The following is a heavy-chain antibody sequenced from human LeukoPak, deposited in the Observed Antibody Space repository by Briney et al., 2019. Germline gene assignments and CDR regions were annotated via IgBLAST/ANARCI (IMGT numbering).Heavy chain of an antibody. J-gene: IGHJ6*03. V-gene: IGHV3-7*01. CDR2: IKADGSEK. CDR3: ARDVSYGRYYYYYYMDV. Sequence: GGSLRLSCAASGFTFTNYWMSWVRQAPGKGLEWVANIKADGSEKYYVDSVKGRFTISRDNAKNSLYLQMNSLRAEDTAVYYCARDVSYGRYYYYYYMDVWGKGTTVTVSS. CDR1: GFTFTNYW. D-gene: IGHD5-18*01.